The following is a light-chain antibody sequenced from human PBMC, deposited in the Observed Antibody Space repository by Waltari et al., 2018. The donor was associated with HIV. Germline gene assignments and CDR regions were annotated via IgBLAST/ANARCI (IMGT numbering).Light chain of an antibody. CDR3: QQYYNWPPWT. J-gene: IGKJ1*01. CDR1: HGVSSS. CDR2: GAS. Sequence: EIVMTQSPATLSVSPGERATLSCRASHGVSSSLAWYQQRPGQAPRLLIYGASTRAAGIPARFSGSGSGTEFTLTISSLQSEDFALYYCQQYYNWPPWTFGQGTKVEIE. V-gene: IGKV3-15*01.